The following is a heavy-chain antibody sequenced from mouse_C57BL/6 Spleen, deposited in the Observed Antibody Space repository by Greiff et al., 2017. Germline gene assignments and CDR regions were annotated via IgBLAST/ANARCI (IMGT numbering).Heavy chain of an antibody. D-gene: IGHD2-4*01. V-gene: IGHV1-72*01. Sequence: QVQLQQPGAELVKPGASVKLSCKASGYTFTSYWMHWVKQRPGRGLEWIGRIDPNSGGTKYNEKFKSKATLTVDKPSSTAYMQLSSLTSEDSAVDDCARQDDYDWFAYWGQGTLVTVSA. J-gene: IGHJ3*01. CDR2: IDPNSGGT. CDR1: GYTFTSYW. CDR3: ARQDDYDWFAY.